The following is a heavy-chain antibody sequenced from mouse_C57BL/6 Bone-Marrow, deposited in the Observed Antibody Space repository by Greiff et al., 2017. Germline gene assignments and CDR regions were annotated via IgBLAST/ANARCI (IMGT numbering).Heavy chain of an antibody. Sequence: EVMLVESGGGLVKPGGSLKLSCAASGFTFSDYGMHWVRQAPEQGLEWVAYISNVSSTIYYADTVKGRFTISRDNAKNTLLLQMTSLRAEDTAMYYCARKWRAWFAYWGQGTLVTVSA. V-gene: IGHV5-17*01. CDR2: ISNVSSTI. CDR1: GFTFSDYG. CDR3: ARKWRAWFAY. D-gene: IGHD1-3*01. J-gene: IGHJ3*01.